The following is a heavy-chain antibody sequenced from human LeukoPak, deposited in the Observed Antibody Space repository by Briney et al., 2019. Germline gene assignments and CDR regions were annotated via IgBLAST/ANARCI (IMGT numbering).Heavy chain of an antibody. V-gene: IGHV1-69*05. CDR3: ASYPSKLEVRGKWFDP. CDR1: GRTVSSYA. J-gene: IGHJ5*02. CDR2: IIPIFGTA. Sequence: ASVKVSCKASGRTVSSYAISWVREAPGQGLEWMGRIIPIFGTANYAQKFQGRVTITTDESTSTAYMELSSLRSEDKAVYYCASYPSKLEVRGKWFDPWGQGTLVTVAS. D-gene: IGHD1-7*01.